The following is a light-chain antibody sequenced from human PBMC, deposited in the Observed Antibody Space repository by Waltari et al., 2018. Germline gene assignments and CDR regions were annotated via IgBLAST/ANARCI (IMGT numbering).Light chain of an antibody. Sequence: QSALTQPPSASGSPGQSVAISCTRTSSDVGGYNYVSWYQQHPGKAPKLMIYEVNKRPSGVPDRFSGSKSGNTASLTVSGLQAEDEADYYCSSYAGSDIWVFGGGTRLTVL. J-gene: IGLJ3*02. CDR1: SSDVGGYNY. V-gene: IGLV2-8*01. CDR3: SSYAGSDIWV. CDR2: EVN.